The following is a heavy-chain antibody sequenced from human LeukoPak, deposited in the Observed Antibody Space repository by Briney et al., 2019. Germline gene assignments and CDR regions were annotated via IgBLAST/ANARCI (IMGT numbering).Heavy chain of an antibody. CDR2: INHSGST. CDR1: GGSFSGYY. D-gene: IGHD1-14*01. CDR3: ARRARNYYYYYMDV. Sequence: PSETLSLTCAVYGGSFSGYYWSWIRKPPGEGLEWIGEINHSGSTNYNPSLKSRVTISVDTSKNQFSLKLSSVTAADTAVYYCARRARNYYYYYMDVWGKGTTVTVSS. V-gene: IGHV4-34*01. J-gene: IGHJ6*03.